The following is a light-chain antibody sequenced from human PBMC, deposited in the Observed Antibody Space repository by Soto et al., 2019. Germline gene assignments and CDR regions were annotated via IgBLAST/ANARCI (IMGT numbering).Light chain of an antibody. J-gene: IGLJ1*01. CDR3: NSYTGSSTYV. V-gene: IGLV2-18*02. CDR2: EVS. Sequence: QSVLTQPPSVSGSPGQSVAISCPGTSSDVGSYNRVSWYQQPPGAAPKLMIYEVSNRPPGVPDRFSGSKSGNTASLTISGLQAEDEDDYYCNSYTGSSTYVFGTGTKVTVL. CDR1: SSDVGSYNR.